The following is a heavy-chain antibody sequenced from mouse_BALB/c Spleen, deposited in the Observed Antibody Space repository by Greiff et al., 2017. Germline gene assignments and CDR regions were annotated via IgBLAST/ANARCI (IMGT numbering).Heavy chain of an antibody. CDR3: ARGGNSLFDY. Sequence: VQLKESGAELVKPGASVKLSCTASGFNIKDTYMHWVKQRPEQGLEWIGRIDPANGNTKYDPKFQGKATIPADTSSNTAYLQLSSLTSEDTAVYYCARGGNSLFDYGGQGTTLTVSS. CDR1: GFNIKDTY. V-gene: IGHV14-3*02. D-gene: IGHD1-1*02. CDR2: IDPANGNT. J-gene: IGHJ2*01.